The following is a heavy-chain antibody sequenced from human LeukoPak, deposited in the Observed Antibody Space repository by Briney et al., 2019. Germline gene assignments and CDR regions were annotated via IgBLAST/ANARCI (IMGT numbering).Heavy chain of an antibody. CDR3: ARDSSGFGEYPHGMDV. CDR1: GFTFSDYY. J-gene: IGHJ6*02. V-gene: IGHV3-11*01. CDR2: ISSSGSTI. Sequence: GGSLRLSCAASGFTFSDYYMSWIRQAPGKGLEWVSYISSSGSTIYYADSVKGRFTISRDNAKNSLYLQMNSLRAEDTAVYYCARDSSGFGEYPHGMDVWGQGTMVTVSS. D-gene: IGHD3-10*01.